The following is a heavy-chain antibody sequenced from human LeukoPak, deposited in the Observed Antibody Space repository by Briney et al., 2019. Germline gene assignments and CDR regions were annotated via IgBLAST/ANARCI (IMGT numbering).Heavy chain of an antibody. J-gene: IGHJ6*02. CDR3: ARSRGFTYGMDV. D-gene: IGHD3-10*01. V-gene: IGHV4-59*01. Sequence: PSETLSLTWTVSGXSISSDYGSWIRQPPGKGLEWIGYIYYSGSTSYNPSLKSRVTILVDTSKNQFSLKLSSVTAADTAVYYCARSRGFTYGMDVWGQGTTVTVSS. CDR2: IYYSGST. CDR1: GXSISSDY.